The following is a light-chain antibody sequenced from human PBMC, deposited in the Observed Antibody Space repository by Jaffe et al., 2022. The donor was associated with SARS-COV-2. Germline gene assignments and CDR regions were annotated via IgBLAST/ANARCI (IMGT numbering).Light chain of an antibody. V-gene: IGLV1-40*01. J-gene: IGLJ3*02. Sequence: QSVLTQPPSVSGAPGQRVTISCTGSSSNIGAGYDAHWYQQVPGAAPKLLIYGNNNRPSGVPDRFSGSKSGTSASLAITGLQAEDEADYYCQSYDSSLSVWVFGGGTMLTVL. CDR2: GNN. CDR1: SSNIGAGYD. CDR3: QSYDSSLSVWV.